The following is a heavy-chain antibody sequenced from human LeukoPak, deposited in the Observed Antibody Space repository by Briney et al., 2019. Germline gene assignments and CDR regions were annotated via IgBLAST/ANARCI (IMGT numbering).Heavy chain of an antibody. CDR2: IYYSGST. D-gene: IGHD6-13*01. V-gene: IGHV4-59*01. J-gene: IGHJ4*02. Sequence: SETLSLTCTVSGGSISSYYWSWIRQPPGKGLEWIGYIYYSGSTNYNPSLKSRVTISVDTSKNQFSLKLSSVTAADTAAYYCARVSIAAAGTGVDYWGQGTLVTVSS. CDR3: ARVSIAAAGTGVDY. CDR1: GGSISSYY.